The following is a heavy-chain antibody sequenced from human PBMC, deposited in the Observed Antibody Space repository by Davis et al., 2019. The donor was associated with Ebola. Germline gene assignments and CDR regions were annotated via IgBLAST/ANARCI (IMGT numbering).Heavy chain of an antibody. V-gene: IGHV3-23*01. Sequence: GESLKISCAASGFTFSSYAMNWVRQAPGKGLEWVSTITGSGDSTHYADSVKGRFTISRDNSKNTLCLQMNSLRDEDTAVYYCASQWVAAAGKDYWGQGTLVTVSS. CDR2: ITGSGDST. J-gene: IGHJ4*02. CDR1: GFTFSSYA. D-gene: IGHD6-13*01. CDR3: ASQWVAAAGKDY.